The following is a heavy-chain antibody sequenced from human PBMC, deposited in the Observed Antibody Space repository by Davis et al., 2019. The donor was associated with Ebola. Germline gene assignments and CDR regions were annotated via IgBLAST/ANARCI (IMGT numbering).Heavy chain of an antibody. CDR1: GFTFDDYA. V-gene: IGHV3-73*01. CDR2: IRSKANSYAT. CDR3: ICSQQPFDY. J-gene: IGHJ4*02. Sequence: GGSLRLSCAASGFTFDDYAMHWVRQASGKGLEWVGRIRSKANSYATAYAASVKGRFTIARDDSKNTAYLQMNSLKTEDTAVYYCICSQQPFDYWGQGALVTVSS. D-gene: IGHD3-10*02.